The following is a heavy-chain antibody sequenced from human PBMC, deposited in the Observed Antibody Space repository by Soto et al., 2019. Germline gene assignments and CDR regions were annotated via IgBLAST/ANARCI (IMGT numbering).Heavy chain of an antibody. Sequence: SETRSPPRTCSGGSTRNNYWSWIRQPPGKGLEWFGYIYYTGTSKYNPSLKSRVTISVDSSKNQFSLKLSSVTAADTAVYYCARGAFDIWGQGTMVTVSS. J-gene: IGHJ3*02. CDR3: ARGAFDI. V-gene: IGHV4-59*01. CDR1: GGSTRNNY. CDR2: IYYTGTS.